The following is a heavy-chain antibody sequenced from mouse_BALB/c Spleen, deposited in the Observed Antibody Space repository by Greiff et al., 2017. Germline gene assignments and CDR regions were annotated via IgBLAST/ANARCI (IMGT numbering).Heavy chain of an antibody. CDR3: ARDDGYWRAMDY. V-gene: IGHV1-82*01. CDR2: IYPGDGDT. D-gene: IGHD2-3*01. CDR1: GYAFSSSW. Sequence: HVQLQQSGPELVKPGASVKISCTASGYAFSSSWMNWVKQRPGQGLEWIGRIYPGDGDTNYNGKFKGKATLTADKSSSTAYMQLSSLTSVDSAVYFCARDDGYWRAMDYWGQGTSVTVSS. J-gene: IGHJ4*01.